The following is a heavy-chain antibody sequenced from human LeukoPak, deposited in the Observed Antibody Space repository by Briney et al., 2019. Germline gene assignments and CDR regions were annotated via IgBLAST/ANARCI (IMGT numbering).Heavy chain of an antibody. CDR1: GDSISYHNYY. CDR3: ARLRAMAGHRGGFDF. CDR2: VYYTGNT. D-gene: IGHD6-19*01. Sequence: SETLSLTCAVSGDSISYHNYYWDWIRQPPGKGLEWIGTVYYTGNTYYNPSLKSRVAISVDTSKNQFSLQLTSMTAADTAVYYCARLRAMAGHRGGFDFWGRGTMVTVSS. V-gene: IGHV4-39*01. J-gene: IGHJ3*01.